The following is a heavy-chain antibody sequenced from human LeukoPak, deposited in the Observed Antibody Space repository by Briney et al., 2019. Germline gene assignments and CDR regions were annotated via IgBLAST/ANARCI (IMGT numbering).Heavy chain of an antibody. Sequence: ASVKVSCKASGYTFTAYYIHWVRQAPGQGLEWMGWINPDNGGTNYAQKFQGRVTMTRDTSISTAYMGLSRLRSDDTAVFYCARDPNYSDSGSPSLGFDSWGQGTLVTVSS. J-gene: IGHJ4*02. CDR1: GYTFTAYY. V-gene: IGHV1-2*02. D-gene: IGHD3-10*01. CDR2: INPDNGGT. CDR3: ARDPNYSDSGSPSLGFDS.